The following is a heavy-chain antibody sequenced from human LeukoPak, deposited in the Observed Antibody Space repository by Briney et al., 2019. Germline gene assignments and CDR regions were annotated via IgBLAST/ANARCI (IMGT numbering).Heavy chain of an antibody. CDR3: ASGNTPTGWFDP. CDR2: IYYSGST. V-gene: IGHV4-59*01. J-gene: IGHJ5*02. D-gene: IGHD2-8*02. Sequence: SETLSLTCTVSGGSISSYYWSWSRQPPGKGLEWIGYIYYSGSTNYNPSLKSRVTISVDTSKNQFSLKLSSVTAADTAVYYCASGNTPTGWFDPWGQGTLVTVSS. CDR1: GGSISSYY.